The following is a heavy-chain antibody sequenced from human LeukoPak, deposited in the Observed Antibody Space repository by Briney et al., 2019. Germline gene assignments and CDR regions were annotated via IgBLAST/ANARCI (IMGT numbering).Heavy chain of an antibody. D-gene: IGHD6-13*01. CDR1: GFTVSSSY. CDR3: ARGAIGTAGRLDY. CDR2: IHVGGTT. V-gene: IGHV3-66*01. Sequence: GGSLRLSCAAPGFTVSSSYMIWVRQAPGKGLEWVSVIHVGGTTYYADSVKDRFTISRDNSKNTLYLQLNSLRVEDTAVYYCARGAIGTAGRLDYWGQGTLVTVSS. J-gene: IGHJ4*02.